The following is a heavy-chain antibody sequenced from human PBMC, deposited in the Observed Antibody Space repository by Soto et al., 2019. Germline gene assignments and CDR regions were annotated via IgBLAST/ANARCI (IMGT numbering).Heavy chain of an antibody. CDR3: ARYCSSTSCGKGRCFY. V-gene: IGHV3-7*01. CDR1: GFTFSSYW. CDR2: IKQDGSEK. J-gene: IGHJ4*02. D-gene: IGHD2-2*01. Sequence: PGGSLRLSCAASGFTFSSYWMSWVRQAPGKGLEWVANIKQDGSEKYYVDSVKGRFTISRDNAKNSLFLQMNSLRAEDTAVYFCARYCSSTSCGKGRCFYWGQGTLVTVSS.